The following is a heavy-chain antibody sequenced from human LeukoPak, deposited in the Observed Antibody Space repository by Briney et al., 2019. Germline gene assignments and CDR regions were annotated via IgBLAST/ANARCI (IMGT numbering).Heavy chain of an antibody. CDR3: ARDGAKSYSSSWYWFDP. J-gene: IGHJ5*02. V-gene: IGHV1-69*05. Sequence: SVNVSLKSSGGSFSSYAISWVRQAPAQGLEWLGRIIPIFGTATYTQKFQGSVTIPTDESTHTADMELSSLRSEDTAVYYCARDGAKSYSSSWYWFDPWGQGTLVTVSS. D-gene: IGHD6-13*01. CDR2: IIPIFGTA. CDR1: GGSFSSYA.